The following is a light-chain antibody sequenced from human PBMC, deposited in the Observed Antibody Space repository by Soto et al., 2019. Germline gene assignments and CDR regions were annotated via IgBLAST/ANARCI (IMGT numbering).Light chain of an antibody. Sequence: EIVLTQSPATLSLSPGERATLSCRASQSVSSYLAWYQQKPGQAPRLLLYDASNRATGIPARFSGSGSGTGFTLTISSLEAEDLAVYYCEQRSNWPPITFGQGTRLVIK. J-gene: IGKJ5*01. CDR3: EQRSNWPPIT. CDR1: QSVSSY. CDR2: DAS. V-gene: IGKV3-11*01.